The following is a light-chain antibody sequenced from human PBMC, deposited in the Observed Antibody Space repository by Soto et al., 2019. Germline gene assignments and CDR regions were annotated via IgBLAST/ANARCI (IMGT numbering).Light chain of an antibody. Sequence: IVLTQSPATLTLSPGERATLSCRASQSVAGSLAWYQQRPGQPPRLLIYDTSSRATDIPARFSGGGSVTDFALTISSLAPEDFAVYHCQQRANFGQGTRLEI. CDR2: DTS. V-gene: IGKV3-11*01. CDR3: QQRAN. CDR1: QSVAGS. J-gene: IGKJ5*01.